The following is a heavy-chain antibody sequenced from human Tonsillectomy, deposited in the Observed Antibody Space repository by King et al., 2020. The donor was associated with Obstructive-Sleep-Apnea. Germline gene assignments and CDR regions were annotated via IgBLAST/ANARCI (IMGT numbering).Heavy chain of an antibody. J-gene: IGHJ6*02. CDR1: GYTFTSYA. CDR3: ARGGKRRYFDWLMPRDGMDV. CDR2: INTNTGNP. D-gene: IGHD3-9*01. V-gene: IGHV7-4-1*02. Sequence: VQLVESGSELKKPGASVKVSCKASGYTFTSYAMNWVRQAPGQGLEWMGWINTNTGNPTYAQGFTGRFVFSLYTSVSTAYLQISSLKAEDTAVYYCARGGKRRYFDWLMPRDGMDVWGQGTTVTVSS.